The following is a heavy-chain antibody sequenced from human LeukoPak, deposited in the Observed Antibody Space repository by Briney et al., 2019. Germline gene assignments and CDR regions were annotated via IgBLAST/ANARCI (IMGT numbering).Heavy chain of an antibody. CDR3: AVGADSGDYGGFDP. Sequence: GGSLRLSCAASGFTFSSYWMSWVRQSPGKGLEWVPNIKQDGSEKYYVDSVKGRFTISRDNAKNSLYLQMNSLRAEDTAVYYCAVGADSGDYGGFDPWGQGTLVTVSS. CDR1: GFTFSSYW. D-gene: IGHD4-17*01. CDR2: IKQDGSEK. V-gene: IGHV3-7*01. J-gene: IGHJ5*02.